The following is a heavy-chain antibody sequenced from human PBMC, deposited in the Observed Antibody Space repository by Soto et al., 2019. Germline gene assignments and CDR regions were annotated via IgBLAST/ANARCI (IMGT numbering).Heavy chain of an antibody. D-gene: IGHD3-10*01. CDR3: ARVPTGSGTYFNYYYVMDV. V-gene: IGHV4-30-4*01. CDR1: GDSISSGNYY. J-gene: IGHJ6*02. CDR2: INYSGST. Sequence: QVQLQESGPGLVKPSQTLSLSCTLSGDSISSGNYYWGWIRHSPGKGLEWISYINYSGSTYWNQSLRGLITMSVDTWKNQFSLKLRSVTDADTAVYYCARVPTGSGTYFNYYYVMDVLGQGTTVTVSS.